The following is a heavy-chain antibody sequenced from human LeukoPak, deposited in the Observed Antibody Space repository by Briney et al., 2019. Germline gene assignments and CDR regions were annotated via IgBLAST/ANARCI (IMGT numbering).Heavy chain of an antibody. CDR1: GGSFSSYY. CDR3: ASAPEYSSGWYSD. V-gene: IGHV4-59*01. Sequence: SETLSLTCAVYGGSFSSYYWSWIRQPPGKGLEWIAYISDIGSTNYNPSLKSRVTISVDTSKNQFSLKLSSVTAADTAVYYCASAPEYSSGWYSDWGQGTLVTVSS. CDR2: ISDIGST. J-gene: IGHJ4*02. D-gene: IGHD6-19*01.